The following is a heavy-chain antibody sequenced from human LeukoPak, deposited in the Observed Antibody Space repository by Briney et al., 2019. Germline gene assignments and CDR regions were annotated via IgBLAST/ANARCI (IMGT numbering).Heavy chain of an antibody. CDR3: ASTGGVGATHDAFDI. V-gene: IGHV1-69*13. CDR1: GGTFSSYA. Sequence: SVKVSCKASGGTFSSYAISWVRQAPGQGLEWMGGIIPIFGTANYAQKFQGRVTITADESTSTAYMELSRLRSEDTAVYYCASTGGVGATHDAFDIWGQGTMVTVSS. CDR2: IIPIFGTA. J-gene: IGHJ3*02. D-gene: IGHD1-26*01.